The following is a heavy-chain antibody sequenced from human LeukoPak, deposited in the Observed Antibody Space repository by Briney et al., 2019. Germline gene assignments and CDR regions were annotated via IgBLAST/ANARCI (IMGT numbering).Heavy chain of an antibody. V-gene: IGHV4-34*01. CDR3: ARDGGGQLLSRGGKKNAFDI. J-gene: IGHJ3*02. CDR1: GGSFSGYY. CDR2: INHSGST. Sequence: KPSETLSLTCAVYGGSFSGYYWSWIRQPPGKGLEWIGEINHSGSTSYKSSLKSRVTMSVDTSKNQFSLKLSSVTAADTAVYYCARDGGGQLLSRGGKKNAFDIWGQGTMVTVSS. D-gene: IGHD2-2*01.